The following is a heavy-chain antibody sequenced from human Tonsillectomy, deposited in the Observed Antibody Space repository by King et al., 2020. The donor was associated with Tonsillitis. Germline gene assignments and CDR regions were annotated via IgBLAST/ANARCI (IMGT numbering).Heavy chain of an antibody. CDR1: GFTVSSNY. CDR2: IYSGGST. J-gene: IGHJ6*04. Sequence: QLVQSGGGLIQPGGSLRLSCAASGFTVSSNYMSWVRQAPGKGLEWVSVIYSGGSTYYADSVKGRFTISRDNSKNTLYLQKNSLRAEDTAVYYCARVPGSPYYYGMDVWGKGTTVTVSS. V-gene: IGHV3-53*01. D-gene: IGHD3-10*01. CDR3: ARVPGSPYYYGMDV.